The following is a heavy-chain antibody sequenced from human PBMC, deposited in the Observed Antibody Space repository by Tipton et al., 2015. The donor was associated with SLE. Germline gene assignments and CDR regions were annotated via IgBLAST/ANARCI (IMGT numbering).Heavy chain of an antibody. Sequence: SLRLSCAASGFTFSNYAMSWVRQAPGKGLEWVSAITGSGDRTYYIDSVKGRFTISRDNSKNSLYPQMNGLRAEDTAVYYCARSPVDYWNGYSAWGQGTLVAVSS. CDR3: ARSPVDYWNGYSA. V-gene: IGHV3-23*01. D-gene: IGHD3-3*01. CDR1: GFTFSNYA. CDR2: ITGSGDRT. J-gene: IGHJ4*02.